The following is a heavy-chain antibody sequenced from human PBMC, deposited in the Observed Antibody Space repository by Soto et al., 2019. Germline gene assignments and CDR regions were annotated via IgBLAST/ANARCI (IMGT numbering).Heavy chain of an antibody. CDR3: ARDLYGDYIFDY. D-gene: IGHD4-17*01. CDR2: ISSSSGTT. V-gene: IGHV3-48*01. Sequence: EVRLVESGGGLVQPGGSLSLSCAASGFTFSSYSMNWVRQAPGKGLEWVSYISSSSGTTYYADSVKGRFTISRDNAKNSLYLQMNSLRAEDTAVYYCARDLYGDYIFDYWGQGTLVTVSP. J-gene: IGHJ4*02. CDR1: GFTFSSYS.